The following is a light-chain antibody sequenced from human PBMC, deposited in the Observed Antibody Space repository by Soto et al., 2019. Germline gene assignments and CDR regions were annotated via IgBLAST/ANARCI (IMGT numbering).Light chain of an antibody. V-gene: IGKV1-6*01. CDR1: QDIRDD. Sequence: AIQMTQSPSSLSASVGDRVTITCRASQDIRDDLGWYQQKPGKAPKLLIYAAFSLQSGVPLRFSGSGSGTEFTLTISSLQPEDFATYYCLQDHNFPHTFGQGTKLEIK. J-gene: IGKJ2*01. CDR3: LQDHNFPHT. CDR2: AAF.